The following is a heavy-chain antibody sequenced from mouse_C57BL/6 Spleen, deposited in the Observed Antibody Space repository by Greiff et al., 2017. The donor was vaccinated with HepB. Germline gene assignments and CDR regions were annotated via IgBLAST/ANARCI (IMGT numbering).Heavy chain of an antibody. CDR3: ARVNEDGYYAMDY. Sequence: VMLVESGPELVKPGASVKISCKASGYAFSSSWMNWVKQRPGKGLEWIGRIYPGDGDTNYNGKFKGKATLTADKSSSTAYMQLSSLTSEDSAVYFCARVNEDGYYAMDYWGQGTSVTVSS. CDR1: GYAFSSSW. V-gene: IGHV1-82*01. CDR2: IYPGDGDT. J-gene: IGHJ4*01. D-gene: IGHD2-3*01.